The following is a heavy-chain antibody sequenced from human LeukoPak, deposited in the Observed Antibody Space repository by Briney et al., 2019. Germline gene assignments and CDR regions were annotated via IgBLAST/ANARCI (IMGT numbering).Heavy chain of an antibody. V-gene: IGHV1-46*01. CDR2: INPSGGST. CDR3: ARLGDCSSTSCPFDY. CDR1: GYTFSGYY. D-gene: IGHD2-2*01. J-gene: IGHJ4*02. Sequence: ASVKVSCKASGYTFSGYYIHWVRQAPGQGLEWMGIINPSGGSTSYAQKFQGRVTMTRDMSTSTVYMELSSLRAEDTAVYYCARLGDCSSTSCPFDYWGQGTLVTVSS.